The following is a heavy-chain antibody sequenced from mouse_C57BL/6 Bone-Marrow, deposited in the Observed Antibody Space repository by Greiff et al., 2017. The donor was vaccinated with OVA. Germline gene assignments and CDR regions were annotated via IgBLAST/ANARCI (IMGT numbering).Heavy chain of an antibody. J-gene: IGHJ1*03. CDR2: IYPGDGDT. CDR1: GYAFSSYW. D-gene: IGHD2-3*01. V-gene: IGHV1-80*01. Sequence: QVQLKQSGAELVKPGASVKISCKASGYAFSSYWMNWVKQRPGKGLEWIGQIYPGDGDTNYNGKFKGKATLTADKSSSTAYMQLSSLTSEDSAVYFCAILYDGYGAYWYFDVWGTGTTVTVSS. CDR3: AILYDGYGAYWYFDV.